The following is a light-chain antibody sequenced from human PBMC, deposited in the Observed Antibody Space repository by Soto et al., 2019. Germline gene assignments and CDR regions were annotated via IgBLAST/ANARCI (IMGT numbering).Light chain of an antibody. CDR3: QQRSNWPIT. CDR2: DAS. CDR1: QSVSTY. J-gene: IGKJ5*01. V-gene: IGKV3-11*01. Sequence: DIVLTQSPCTLSMSNGWRAALSCMASQSVSTYLAWYQQKPGQAPRLLIYDASNRATGIPARFSGSGSGTDFTLTISSLEPEDFAVYYCQQRSNWPITFGQGTRLE.